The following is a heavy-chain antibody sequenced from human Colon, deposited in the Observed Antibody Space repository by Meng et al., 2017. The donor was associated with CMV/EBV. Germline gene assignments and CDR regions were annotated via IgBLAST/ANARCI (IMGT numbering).Heavy chain of an antibody. V-gene: IGHV1-69*05. J-gene: IGHJ4*02. CDR2: LTPIFGTA. CDR3: ASRTYYDFWSGYFSY. D-gene: IGHD3-3*01. Sequence: SGRTFSSYGISWVRQAPGQGLEWLGGLTPIFGTANYAQKFQGRVTITTDESTSTAYMELSSLRSEDTAVYYCASRTYYDFWSGYFSYWGQGTLVTVSS. CDR1: GRTFSSYG.